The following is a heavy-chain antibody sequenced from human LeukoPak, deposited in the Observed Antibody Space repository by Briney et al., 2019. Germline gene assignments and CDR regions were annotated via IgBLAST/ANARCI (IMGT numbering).Heavy chain of an antibody. Sequence: SVKVSCKASRGTFSSHTISWVRQAPEQGLEWMGRIIPLFGIVNYAQKFQDRVTITADKSTSTAYMEMSSLRSEDTAVYYCARIPSGDVDTAMVMYYHYGMDVWGQGTTVTVSS. CDR3: ARIPSGDVDTAMVMYYHYGMDV. V-gene: IGHV1-69*02. D-gene: IGHD5-18*01. CDR2: IIPLFGIV. CDR1: RGTFSSHT. J-gene: IGHJ6*02.